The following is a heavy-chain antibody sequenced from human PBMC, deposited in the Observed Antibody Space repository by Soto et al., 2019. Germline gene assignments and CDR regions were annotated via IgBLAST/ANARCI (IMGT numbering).Heavy chain of an antibody. CDR2: MNPNSGNT. J-gene: IGHJ5*02. V-gene: IGHV1-8*01. D-gene: IGHD4-17*01. CDR1: GYTFTSYD. CDR3: AREEIPYGDYILGWFDP. Sequence: ASVKVSCKASGYTFTSYDINWVRQATGQGLEWMGWMNPNSGNTGYAQKFQGRVTMTRNTSISTAYMELSSLRSEDTAVYYCAREEIPYGDYILGWFDPWGQGTLVTVSS.